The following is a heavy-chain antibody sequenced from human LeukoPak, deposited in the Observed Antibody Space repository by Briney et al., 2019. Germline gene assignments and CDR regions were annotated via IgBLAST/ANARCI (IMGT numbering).Heavy chain of an antibody. D-gene: IGHD1-26*01. Sequence: GGSLRLSCAASGFTFSSYGMHWVRQAPGKGLEWVSAISGSGGSTYYADSVKGRFTISRDNSKNTLYLQMNSLRAEDTAVYYCAKGLVGAPRGFDYWGQGTLVTVSS. V-gene: IGHV3-23*01. CDR3: AKGLVGAPRGFDY. CDR2: ISGSGGST. CDR1: GFTFSSYG. J-gene: IGHJ4*02.